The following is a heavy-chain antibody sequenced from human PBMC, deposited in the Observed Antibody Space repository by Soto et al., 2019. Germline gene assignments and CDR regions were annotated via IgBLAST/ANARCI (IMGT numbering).Heavy chain of an antibody. V-gene: IGHV3-30*03. CDR2: ISYDGSEK. J-gene: IGHJ6*02. CDR3: ARSALVLVYYYYGLDV. Sequence: PGGSLRLSCAASESTFSSYGTHWVRQAPGKGLEWVAVISYDGSEKYYADSVKGRFSISRDNSKNTVDLQMNSLRPEDTAVYYCARSALVLVYYYYGLDVWGQGTAVTVSS. CDR1: ESTFSSYG. D-gene: IGHD5-18*01.